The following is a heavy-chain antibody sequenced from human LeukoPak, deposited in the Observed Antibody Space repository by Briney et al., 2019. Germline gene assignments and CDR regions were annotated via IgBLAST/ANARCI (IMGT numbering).Heavy chain of an antibody. Sequence: GGSLRLSCEASWFKFYSQHEQLVRQAPGKGLERVAIISYDGSNKYYADSVKDRFTISRDNSKNTLFLQMNSLRAEDTAVYYCAKTAWPYERRRYLVYWGRGTLVTVSS. CDR3: AKTAWPYERRRYLVY. CDR1: WFKFYSQH. D-gene: IGHD3-9*01. CDR2: ISYDGSNK. V-gene: IGHV3-30*18. J-gene: IGHJ4*02.